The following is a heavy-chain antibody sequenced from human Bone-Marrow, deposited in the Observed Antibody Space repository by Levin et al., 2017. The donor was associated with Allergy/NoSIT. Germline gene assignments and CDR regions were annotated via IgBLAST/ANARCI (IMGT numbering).Heavy chain of an antibody. CDR3: TRDALAGLDFDY. J-gene: IGHJ4*02. V-gene: IGHV3-49*03. Sequence: GGSLRLSCTASGFKFGDYSINWLRQAPGKGLEWVGLIRSNAYGGTTEFAASVKGRFTISRDDSESIAYLHMNSLITEDTAVYYCTRDALAGLDFDYWGQGTLVTVST. CDR2: IRSNAYGGTT. CDR1: GFKFGDYS. D-gene: IGHD6-19*01.